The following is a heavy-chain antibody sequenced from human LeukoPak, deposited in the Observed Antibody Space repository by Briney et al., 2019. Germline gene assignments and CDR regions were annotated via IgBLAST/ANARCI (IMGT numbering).Heavy chain of an antibody. CDR2: ISGSGGST. CDR3: AKDTGSYPSYYFDY. Sequence: PGGSLRLSCAASGFTFSSYAMSWVRQAPGKGLERVSTISGSGGSTYYAESVRGRFTISRDNSKNTLYLQMNSLRAEDTAVYYCAKDTGSYPSYYFDYWGQGTLVTVSS. V-gene: IGHV3-23*01. J-gene: IGHJ4*02. CDR1: GFTFSSYA. D-gene: IGHD1-26*01.